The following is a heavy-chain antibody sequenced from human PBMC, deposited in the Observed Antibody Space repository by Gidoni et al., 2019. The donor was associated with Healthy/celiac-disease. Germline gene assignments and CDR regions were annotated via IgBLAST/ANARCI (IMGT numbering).Heavy chain of an antibody. CDR1: GFPFGSYA. Sequence: QVQLVESGGVVVHPGRSLRLPCQASGFPFGSYAMHWVRQAPGKGLEWVAVISYDGSNKYYADAVKGRFTISRDNSKNTLYLQMNSLRAEDTAVYYCARDLRMFSSGWYGAFDIWGQGTMVTVSS. D-gene: IGHD6-19*01. CDR2: ISYDGSNK. CDR3: ARDLRMFSSGWYGAFDI. V-gene: IGHV3-30-3*01. J-gene: IGHJ3*02.